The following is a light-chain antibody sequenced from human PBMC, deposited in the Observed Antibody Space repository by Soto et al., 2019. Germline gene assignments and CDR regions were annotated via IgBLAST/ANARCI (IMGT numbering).Light chain of an antibody. V-gene: IGKV3-20*01. CDR2: CAS. CDR1: QSVSSSF. J-gene: IGKJ2*01. Sequence: EIVLTQSPGTLSLSPGERATLSCRASQSVSSSFLAWYQQKPGQAPRLLSYCASSRATGIPDRFSGSGSGTAFTLTISRLEPEDFAVYYCQQYGSSPPYTFGQGTKREIK. CDR3: QQYGSSPPYT.